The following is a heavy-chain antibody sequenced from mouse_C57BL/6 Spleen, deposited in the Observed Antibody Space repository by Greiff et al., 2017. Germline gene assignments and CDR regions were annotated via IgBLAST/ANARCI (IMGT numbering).Heavy chain of an antibody. V-gene: IGHV1-64*01. D-gene: IGHD2-4*01. Sequence: VQLQQSGAELVKPGASVKLSCKASGYTFTSYWMHWVKQRPGQGLEWIGMIHPNSGSTNYNEKFKSKATLTVDKSSSTAYMQLSSLTSEDSAVYYCARRGGLYDYDDGPWFAYWGQGTLVTVSA. CDR2: IHPNSGST. J-gene: IGHJ3*01. CDR3: ARRGGLYDYDDGPWFAY. CDR1: GYTFTSYW.